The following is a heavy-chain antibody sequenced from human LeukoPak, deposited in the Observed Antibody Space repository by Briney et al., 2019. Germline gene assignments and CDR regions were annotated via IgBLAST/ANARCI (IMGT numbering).Heavy chain of an antibody. J-gene: IGHJ4*02. D-gene: IGHD3-22*01. CDR3: AKRAHFYDSSGYYQYYFDY. CDR1: GFTFSSYA. Sequence: GGSLRLSCAASGFTFSSYAMSWVRQAPGKGLEWVSAISGSGGSTYYADSVKGRFTISRDNSKNTLYLQMSSLRAEDTAVYYCAKRAHFYDSSGYYQYYFDYWGQGTLVTVSS. CDR2: ISGSGGST. V-gene: IGHV3-23*01.